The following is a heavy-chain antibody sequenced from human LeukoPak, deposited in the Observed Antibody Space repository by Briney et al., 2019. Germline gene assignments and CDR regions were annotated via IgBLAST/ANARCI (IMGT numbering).Heavy chain of an antibody. Sequence: SETLSLTCSVSGVSITSNYWSWIRQPPGKGLEWLGYTHHSGATSYNPSLKSRSTMSLDTSNNQFSLKLSSVTAADTAVYYCARVLRDFWSGYYTDSLFDYWGQGTLVTVSS. V-gene: IGHV4-59*01. D-gene: IGHD3-3*01. J-gene: IGHJ4*02. CDR1: GVSITSNY. CDR2: THHSGAT. CDR3: ARVLRDFWSGYYTDSLFDY.